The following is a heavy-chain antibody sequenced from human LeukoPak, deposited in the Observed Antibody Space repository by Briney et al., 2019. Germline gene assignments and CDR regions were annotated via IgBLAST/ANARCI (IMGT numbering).Heavy chain of an antibody. CDR3: ARIGITGTATEDAFDI. D-gene: IGHD1-7*01. CDR2: ISSSSGSSSTI. CDR1: GFTFSDYA. J-gene: IGHJ3*02. Sequence: GGSLRLSCAASGFTFSDYAMNWVRQAPGKGLEWVSYISSSSGSSSTIYYIDSVKGRFTISRDNAKNSLYLQMNSLRAEDTAVYYCARIGITGTATEDAFDIWGQGTMVTVSS. V-gene: IGHV3-48*04.